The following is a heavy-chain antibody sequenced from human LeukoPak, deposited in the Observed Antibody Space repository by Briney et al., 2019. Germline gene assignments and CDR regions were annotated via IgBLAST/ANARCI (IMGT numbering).Heavy chain of an antibody. CDR1: GFTFSSYA. CDR2: ISGSGSST. V-gene: IGHV3-23*01. J-gene: IGHJ4*02. CDR3: AKGRGYCSGGSCYSDY. D-gene: IGHD2-15*01. Sequence: GGSLRLSCAASGFTFSSYAMSWVRQAPGKGLEWVSTISGSGSSTFYADSVKGRFTISRDNSKNTLYLQMNSLRAEGTAVYYCAKGRGYCSGGSCYSDYWGQGTLVTVSS.